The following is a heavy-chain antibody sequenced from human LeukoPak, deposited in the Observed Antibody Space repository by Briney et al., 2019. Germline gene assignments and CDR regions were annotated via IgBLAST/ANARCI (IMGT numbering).Heavy chain of an antibody. J-gene: IGHJ5*02. D-gene: IGHD2-2*01. V-gene: IGHV6-1*01. Sequence: SQTLSLTCAISGDSVSSDSATWNWIRQSPSRGLEWLGRTYYRSTWYNDYAVSVRGRITVNPDTSKNQFSLHLNSVTPEDTAVYYCARRLTQYDCFDPWGQGILVTVSS. CDR2: TYYRSTWYN. CDR3: ARRLTQYDCFDP. CDR1: GDSVSSDSAT.